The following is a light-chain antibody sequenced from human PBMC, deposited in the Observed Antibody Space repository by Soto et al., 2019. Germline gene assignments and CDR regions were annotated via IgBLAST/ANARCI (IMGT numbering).Light chain of an antibody. CDR3: QQYNTWPIT. J-gene: IGKJ5*01. CDR1: QSVRSSY. CDR2: GTS. V-gene: IGKV3-15*01. Sequence: EIVLTQSPGTLSLPPGERATLSCRASQSVRSSYLAWYQQKSGQAPRLLLYGTSTRATDIPARFSGSGSGTEFTLTIRSLQSEDFAVYYCQQYNTWPITFGQGTRLEIK.